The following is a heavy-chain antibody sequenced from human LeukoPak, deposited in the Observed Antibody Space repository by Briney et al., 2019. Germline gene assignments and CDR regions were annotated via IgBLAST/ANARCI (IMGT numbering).Heavy chain of an antibody. Sequence: PGGSLRLSCAASGFIFSRYWMHWVRQAPGKGLVWVARIDNDGSGTSYADSVKGRFTISRDNAKNTLYPQMNSLRAEDTAVYYCARDPGPYCGGDCYYFDYWGQGTLVTVSS. D-gene: IGHD2-21*02. CDR1: GFIFSRYW. CDR2: IDNDGSGT. CDR3: ARDPGPYCGGDCYYFDY. J-gene: IGHJ4*02. V-gene: IGHV3-74*01.